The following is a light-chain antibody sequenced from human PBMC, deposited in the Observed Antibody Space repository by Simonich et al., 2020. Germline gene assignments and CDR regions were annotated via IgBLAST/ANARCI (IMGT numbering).Light chain of an antibody. CDR3: SSYTSSSTLV. CDR1: SSDVGGYNY. V-gene: IGLV2-14*01. CDR2: DGS. Sequence: QSALTQPASVSGSPGQSITISCTGTSSDVGGYNYVSWYQQHPGKAPKLMIYDGSKRPSGVSNRVSGSKSCNTASLTISGLQAEDEADYYCSSYTSSSTLVFGGGTKLTVL. J-gene: IGLJ2*01.